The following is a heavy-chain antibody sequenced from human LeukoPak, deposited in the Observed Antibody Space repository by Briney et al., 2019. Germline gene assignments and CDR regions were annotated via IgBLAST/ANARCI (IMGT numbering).Heavy chain of an antibody. CDR1: GFTFSSYS. D-gene: IGHD6-13*01. V-gene: IGHV3-21*01. CDR2: ISSSSSYI. J-gene: IGHJ4*02. CDR3: ARDLLGIAAADSYYFDY. Sequence: GGSLRLSCAASGFTFSSYSMNWVRQAPGKGLEWVSSISSSSSYIYYADSVKGRFTISRDNAKNSLYLQMNSLRAEDTAVYYCARDLLGIAAADSYYFDYWGQGTLVTVSS.